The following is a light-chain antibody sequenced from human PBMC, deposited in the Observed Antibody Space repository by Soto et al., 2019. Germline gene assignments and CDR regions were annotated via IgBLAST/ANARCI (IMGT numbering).Light chain of an antibody. V-gene: IGKV3-20*01. CDR1: QSVSNNY. J-gene: IGKJ1*01. CDR2: GAS. CDR3: QQYGSSGT. Sequence: NVLTLSPGTLSLTPGERATLSCRASQSVSNNYLAWYQQKPGQAPRLLIYGASNRATGIPDRFSGSGSGTDFTLTISRLEPEDFAVYYCQQYGSSGTFGQGTKVDIK.